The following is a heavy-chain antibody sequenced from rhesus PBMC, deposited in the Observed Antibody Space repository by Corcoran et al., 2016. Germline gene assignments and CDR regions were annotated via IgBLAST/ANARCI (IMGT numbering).Heavy chain of an antibody. Sequence: EVQLVQSGAEVKKPGASVKISCKASGYTFTDYYLHWVRQAPGKGLEWMGRVDPEDGEEIHAQKCQDRGTITADTAKDTAYMELSSLRSEDTAVYYCATLWEVVSDYWGQGVLVTVSA. CDR3: ATLWEVVSDY. V-gene: IGHV1-111*02. D-gene: IGHD2-21*01. CDR1: GYTFTDYY. CDR2: VDPEDGEE. J-gene: IGHJ4*01.